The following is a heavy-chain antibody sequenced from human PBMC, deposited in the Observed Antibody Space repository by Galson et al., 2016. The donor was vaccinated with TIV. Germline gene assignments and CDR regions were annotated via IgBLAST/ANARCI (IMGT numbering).Heavy chain of an antibody. CDR3: ARGSGDTYYYYFGMDV. CDR2: IIPIFGTA. Sequence: SVKVSCKASGATFNKYAISWVRQAPGQGLEWVGGIIPIFGTANYAQKFQGRVTITADEFPSAAYMELNSLRSEDTAVYYCARGSGDTYYYYFGMDVWGQGTTVIVSS. D-gene: IGHD4-17*01. V-gene: IGHV1-69*13. CDR1: GATFNKYA. J-gene: IGHJ6*02.